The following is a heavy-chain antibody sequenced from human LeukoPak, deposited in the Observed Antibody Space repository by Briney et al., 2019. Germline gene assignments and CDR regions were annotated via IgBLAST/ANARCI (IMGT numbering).Heavy chain of an antibody. V-gene: IGHV4-4*07. CDR2: KYARGSS. CDR1: GGSISNYY. J-gene: IGHJ3*02. CDR3: ARGRYCSADICTGGDSFDI. D-gene: IGHD2-15*01. Sequence: SETLSLTCTVSGGSISNYYWSWIRQPPGKGLEWIGRKYARGSSNYNPPVQSRVTMSVDTSKNQFSLKLRSVTAADTAVYYCARGRYCSADICTGGDSFDIWGQGTMVSVSP.